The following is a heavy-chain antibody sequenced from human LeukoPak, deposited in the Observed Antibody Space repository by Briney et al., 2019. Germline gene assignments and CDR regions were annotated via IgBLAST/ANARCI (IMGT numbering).Heavy chain of an antibody. CDR2: INPNSGGT. CDR1: GYTFTGYY. CDR3: ARGRELLLAVGYYSDY. D-gene: IGHD1-26*01. J-gene: IGHJ4*02. V-gene: IGHV1-2*02. Sequence: PGASVKVSCKASGYTFTGYYMHWVRQAPGQGLEWMGWINPNSGGTNYAQKFQGRVTMTRDTSISTAYMELSRLRSDDTAVYYCARGRELLLAVGYYSDYWGQGTLVTVSS.